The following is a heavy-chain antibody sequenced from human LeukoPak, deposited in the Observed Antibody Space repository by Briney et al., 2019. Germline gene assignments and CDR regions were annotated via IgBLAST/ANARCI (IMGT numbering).Heavy chain of an antibody. J-gene: IGHJ4*02. D-gene: IGHD4-23*01. V-gene: IGHV4-39*01. Sequence: SETLSLTCTVSGGSISSMSYYWGWIRQPPGKGLEWIGSIHYSGSTYYNPSLKSRVTISVDTSKNQFSLRLTSVTAADTAVYYCARLRTYGGNPVDYWGQGTLVTVSS. CDR1: GGSISSMSYY. CDR2: IHYSGST. CDR3: ARLRTYGGNPVDY.